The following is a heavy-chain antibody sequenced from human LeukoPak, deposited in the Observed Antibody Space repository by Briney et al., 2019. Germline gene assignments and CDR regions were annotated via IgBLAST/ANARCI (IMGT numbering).Heavy chain of an antibody. CDR2: ITPYNDKT. Sequence: ASVKVSCKASGYTFTTYGISWVRQAPGQGLEWMGWITPYNDKTDYAQNLQGRVTMTTDTSTNTAYLEMRTLRSGDTAVYYCARGGLLTSGSEPTYDLWGQGTLVTVSS. D-gene: IGHD1-26*01. J-gene: IGHJ4*02. CDR3: ARGGLLTSGSEPTYDL. V-gene: IGHV1-18*01. CDR1: GYTFTTYG.